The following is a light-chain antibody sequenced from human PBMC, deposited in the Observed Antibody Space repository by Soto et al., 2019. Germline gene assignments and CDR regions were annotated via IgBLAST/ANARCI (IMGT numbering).Light chain of an antibody. CDR3: QQYNNWPPRT. V-gene: IGKV3-15*01. Sequence: EIVMTQSPATLSVSPGDSVTLSCRASQNIGSSLAWYQQKSGRAPRILIYGASTRATGVRPRFSGRGSGTEFTLTISNLQSEDSAVYYCQQYNNWPPRTFGPGTKVDIK. CDR1: QNIGSS. J-gene: IGKJ1*01. CDR2: GAS.